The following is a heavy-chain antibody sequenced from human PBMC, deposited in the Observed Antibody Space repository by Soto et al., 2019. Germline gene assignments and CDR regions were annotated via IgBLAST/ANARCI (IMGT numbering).Heavy chain of an antibody. CDR1: GFTFSRYG. CDR2: ISASGVNT. V-gene: IGHV3-23*01. Sequence: EVQLLESGGGLAQPGGSLRLSCAASGFTFSRYGMNWVRQAPGKGLEWVSVISASGVNTNYADSVKGRFTISRDNSKNTTYLQMNSLRADDTAIYYCAKVNMVRGAAFDSWGQGILVTVSS. D-gene: IGHD3-10*01. J-gene: IGHJ4*02. CDR3: AKVNMVRGAAFDS.